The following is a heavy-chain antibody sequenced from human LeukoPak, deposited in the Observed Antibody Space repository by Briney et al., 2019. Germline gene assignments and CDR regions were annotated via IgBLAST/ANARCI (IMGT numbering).Heavy chain of an antibody. J-gene: IGHJ4*02. CDR3: ARQTRDGSGSRGDSFDF. Sequence: GESLKISCKGSGYIFTSNWIGWVRQMPRKGLEWMGIIYPGDSDTRYSPSFEGQVTISVDKSISTAYLQWSSLKASDTAMYYCARQTRDGSGSRGDSFDFWGQGTLVAVSS. CDR2: IYPGDSDT. D-gene: IGHD3-10*01. CDR1: GYIFTSNW. V-gene: IGHV5-51*01.